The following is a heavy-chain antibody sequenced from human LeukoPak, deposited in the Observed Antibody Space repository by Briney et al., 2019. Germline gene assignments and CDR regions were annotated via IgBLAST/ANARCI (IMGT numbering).Heavy chain of an antibody. CDR1: GFTFDDYG. CDR3: ARQNYDILTGPLYFFDY. V-gene: IGHV3-20*04. J-gene: IGHJ4*02. D-gene: IGHD3-9*01. Sequence: GGSLRLSCAASGFTFDDYGMSWVRQAPGKGLEWVSGINWNGGSTGYADSVKGRFTISRDNAKNSLYLQMNSLRAEDTALYYCARQNYDILTGPLYFFDYRGQGTLVTVSS. CDR2: INWNGGST.